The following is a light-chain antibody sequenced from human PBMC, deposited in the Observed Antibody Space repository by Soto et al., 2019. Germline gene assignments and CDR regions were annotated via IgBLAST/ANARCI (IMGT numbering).Light chain of an antibody. CDR1: QRVSSH. CDR2: AAS. V-gene: IGKV3-15*01. J-gene: IGKJ1*01. Sequence: ETVMTQSPVTLSVSPGYTATLSCRASQRVSSHLAWYQQKPGQAPRLLIYAASTRATGIPVRFSGSGSETEFTLTIRSLQSEDSALYYYHQYNNWPWTFGQGTKVDIK. CDR3: HQYNNWPWT.